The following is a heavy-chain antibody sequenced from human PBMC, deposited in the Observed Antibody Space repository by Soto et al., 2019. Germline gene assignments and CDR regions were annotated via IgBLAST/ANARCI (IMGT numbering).Heavy chain of an antibody. D-gene: IGHD2-15*01. J-gene: IGHJ4*02. CDR3: ARGDCSGGSCYFDY. Sequence: QVQLVQSGAEVKKPGSSVKVSCKASGGTFSSYAISWVRQAPGQGLEWIGGIIPIFGTANYAQKFQGRVTITADESTSTAYMELSSLRSEDTAVYYCARGDCSGGSCYFDYWGQGTLVTVSS. CDR1: GGTFSSYA. CDR2: IIPIFGTA. V-gene: IGHV1-69*01.